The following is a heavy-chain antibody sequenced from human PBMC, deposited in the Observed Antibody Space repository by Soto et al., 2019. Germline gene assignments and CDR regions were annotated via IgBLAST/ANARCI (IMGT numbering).Heavy chain of an antibody. J-gene: IGHJ4*02. V-gene: IGHV4-31*03. CDR3: ARAKVDILTGYYPFDY. Sequence: QVQLQESGPGLVKPSQTPSLTCTVSGGSISSGGYYWSWIRQHPGKGLEWIGYIYYSGSTYYNPSLKSRVTISVDTSKNQFSLKLSSVTAADTAVYYCARAKVDILTGYYPFDYWGQGTLVTVSS. CDR2: IYYSGST. D-gene: IGHD3-9*01. CDR1: GGSISSGGYY.